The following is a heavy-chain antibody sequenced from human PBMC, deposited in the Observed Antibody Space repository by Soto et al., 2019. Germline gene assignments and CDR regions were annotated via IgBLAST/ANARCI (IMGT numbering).Heavy chain of an antibody. CDR3: ARQYSSSWYLYYYYYMDV. CDR2: IYYSGST. V-gene: IGHV4-39*01. Sequence: SETLSLTCTVSGGSISSSSYYWGWIRQPPGKGLEWIGSIYYSGSTYYNPSLKSRVTISADTSKNQFSLKLSSVTAADTAVYYCARQYSSSWYLYYYYYMDVWGKGTTVTVSS. CDR1: GGSISSSSYY. J-gene: IGHJ6*03. D-gene: IGHD6-13*01.